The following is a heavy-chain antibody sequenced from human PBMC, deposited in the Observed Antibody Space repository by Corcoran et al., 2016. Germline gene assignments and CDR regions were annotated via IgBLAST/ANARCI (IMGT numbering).Heavy chain of an antibody. J-gene: IGHJ3*02. V-gene: IGHV2-70*01. CDR1: GFSLSTSGMC. CDR3: ARRDKFPRQTHHAFDI. CDR2: IDWDDDK. Sequence: QVTLRESGPALVKPPQTLPLTCTFSGFSLSTSGMCVSWIRQPPGKPLEWLALIDWDDDKYYSTSLKTRLTISKDTSKNQVVLTMTNMDHVDTGTYYCARRDKFPRQTHHAFDIWGQGTMVTVSS.